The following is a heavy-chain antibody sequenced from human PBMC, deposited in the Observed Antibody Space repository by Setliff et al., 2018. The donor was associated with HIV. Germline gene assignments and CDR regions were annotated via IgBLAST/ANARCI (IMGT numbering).Heavy chain of an antibody. CDR1: GFTFSDYW. V-gene: IGHV3-7*01. Sequence: GSLRLSCAASGFTFSDYWMSWVRQAPGKGLEWVANIKQDGTDKYYVDSVRGRFTISRDNARNSLFLQMNSLRVEDTAVYYCAKDNTWIPNGFDYWGQGTLVTVSS. CDR3: AKDNTWIPNGFDY. CDR2: IKQDGTDK. J-gene: IGHJ4*02. D-gene: IGHD5-18*01.